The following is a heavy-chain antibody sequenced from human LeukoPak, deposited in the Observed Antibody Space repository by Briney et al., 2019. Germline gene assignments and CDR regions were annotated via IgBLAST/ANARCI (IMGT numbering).Heavy chain of an antibody. V-gene: IGHV1-18*01. J-gene: IGHJ4*02. CDR2: ISAYNGNT. D-gene: IGHD3-22*01. CDR3: ARDRDYYYDSSGYGFDY. CDR1: GYTFTSYG. Sequence: ASVKVSCKASGYTFTSYGISWVRQAPGQGLEWMGWISAYNGNTNYAQKLQGRVTMTTDTSTSTAYMELRSLRSDDAAVYYCARDRDYYYDSSGYGFDYWGQGTLVTVSS.